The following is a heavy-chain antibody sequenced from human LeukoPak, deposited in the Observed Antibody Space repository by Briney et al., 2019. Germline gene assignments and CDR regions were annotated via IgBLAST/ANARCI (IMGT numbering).Heavy chain of an antibody. CDR1: GGSLSSYY. J-gene: IGHJ4*02. CDR2: IHYSGST. Sequence: SETLSLTCTVSGGSLSSYYWSWIRQPPGKGLEWIGYIHYSGSTTYNPSLKSRVTIPLDTSKNQFSLKLNSVTAADTAVYYCARYGYCGGDRCFYDYWGQGTLVTVSS. D-gene: IGHD2-21*02. CDR3: ARYGYCGGDRCFYDY. V-gene: IGHV4-59*01.